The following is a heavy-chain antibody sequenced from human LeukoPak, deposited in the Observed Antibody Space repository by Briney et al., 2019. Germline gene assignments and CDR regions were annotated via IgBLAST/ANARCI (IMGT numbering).Heavy chain of an antibody. CDR2: INHSGST. V-gene: IGHV4-39*07. J-gene: IGHJ5*02. CDR1: GGSISSSSYY. Sequence: PSETLSLTCTVSGGSISSSSYYWGWIRQPPGKGLEWIGEINHSGSTNYNPSLKSRVTISVDTSKNQFSLKLNSVTAADTAVYYCARILWFGESRWFDPWGQGTLVTVSS. D-gene: IGHD3-10*01. CDR3: ARILWFGESRWFDP.